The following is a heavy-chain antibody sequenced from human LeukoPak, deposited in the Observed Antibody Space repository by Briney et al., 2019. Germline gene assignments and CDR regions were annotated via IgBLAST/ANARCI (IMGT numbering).Heavy chain of an antibody. CDR3: AKNFDGNQYFFDY. Sequence: GRSLRLSCVASGFTFSSYGMDWVRQAPGKGPEWVAVISYDGSNQYYADSVTGRFTISRDNSKNTLYLQMNSLRAEDTAVYYCAKNFDGNQYFFDYWGQGTLVTVSS. J-gene: IGHJ4*02. D-gene: IGHD2-15*01. CDR1: GFTFSSYG. CDR2: ISYDGSNQ. V-gene: IGHV3-30*18.